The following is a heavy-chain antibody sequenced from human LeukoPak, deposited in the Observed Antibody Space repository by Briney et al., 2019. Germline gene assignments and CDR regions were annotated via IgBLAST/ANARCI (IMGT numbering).Heavy chain of an antibody. Sequence: SETLSLTCAVYGGSFSGYYWSWIRQPPGKGLEWIGSIYHSGSTYYNPSLKSRVTISVDTSKNQFSLKLSSVTAADTAVYYCARDQEGATVHEAFDIWGQGTMVTVSS. CDR2: IYHSGST. J-gene: IGHJ3*02. CDR3: ARDQEGATVHEAFDI. V-gene: IGHV4-34*01. CDR1: GGSFSGYY. D-gene: IGHD1-26*01.